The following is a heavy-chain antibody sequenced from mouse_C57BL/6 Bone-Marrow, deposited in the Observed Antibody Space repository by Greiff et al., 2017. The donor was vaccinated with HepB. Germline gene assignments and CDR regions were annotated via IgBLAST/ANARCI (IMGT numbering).Heavy chain of an antibody. D-gene: IGHD2-1*01. V-gene: IGHV5-17*01. CDR2: ISSGSSTI. CDR3: ARALYPYYFDY. Sequence: DVKLVESGGGLVKPGGSLKLSCAASGFTFSDYGMHWVRQAPEKGLEWVAYISSGSSTIYYADTVKGRFTISRDNAKNTLFLQMTSLRSEDTAMYYCARALYPYYFDYWGQGTTLTVSS. CDR1: GFTFSDYG. J-gene: IGHJ2*01.